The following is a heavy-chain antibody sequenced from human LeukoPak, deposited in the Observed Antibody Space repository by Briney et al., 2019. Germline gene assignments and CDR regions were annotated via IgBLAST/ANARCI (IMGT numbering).Heavy chain of an antibody. CDR1: GFTFSSYA. D-gene: IGHD3-22*01. Sequence: RPGGSLRLSCAASGFTFSSYAMSWVRQAPGKGLEWVSAISGSGGSTYYADSVKGRFTISRDNSKNTLYLQMNSLRAEDTAVYYCAEGRYYYDSSGYYGDDAFDIWGQGTMVTVSS. CDR2: ISGSGGST. V-gene: IGHV3-23*01. CDR3: AEGRYYYDSSGYYGDDAFDI. J-gene: IGHJ3*02.